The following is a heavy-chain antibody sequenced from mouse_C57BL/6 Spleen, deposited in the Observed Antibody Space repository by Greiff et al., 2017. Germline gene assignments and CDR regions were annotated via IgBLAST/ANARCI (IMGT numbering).Heavy chain of an antibody. J-gene: IGHJ3*01. CDR3: ARDGDYDYDDGFAY. V-gene: IGHV1-55*01. CDR2: IYPGSGST. Sequence: VQLQQPGAELVKPGASVKMSCKASGYTFTSYWITWVKQRPGQGLEWIGDIYPGSGSTNYNEKFKSKATLTVDTSSSTAYMQRSSLTSEDSAVYYCARDGDYDYDDGFAYWGQGTLVTVSA. CDR1: GYTFTSYW. D-gene: IGHD2-4*01.